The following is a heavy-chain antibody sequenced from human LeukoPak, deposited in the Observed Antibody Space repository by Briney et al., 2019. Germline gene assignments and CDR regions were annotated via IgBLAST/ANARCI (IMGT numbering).Heavy chain of an antibody. V-gene: IGHV3-23*01. CDR2: ISGSGGST. CDR3: AKGRDILTGLVDY. CDR1: GFTFSSYV. J-gene: IGHJ4*02. Sequence: QPGGSLRLSCAASGFTFSSYVMSWVRQAPGKGLEWVSGISGSGGSTYYADSVKGRFTISRDNSKNTLYPQMNRLRAEDTAVYYCAKGRDILTGLVDYWGQGTLVTVSS. D-gene: IGHD3-9*01.